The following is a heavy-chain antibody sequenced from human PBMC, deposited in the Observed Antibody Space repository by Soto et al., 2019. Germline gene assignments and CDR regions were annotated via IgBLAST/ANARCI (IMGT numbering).Heavy chain of an antibody. D-gene: IGHD2-2*01. CDR1: GFTFSSSL. J-gene: IGHJ4*02. CDR3: ARASSSTSGAIDY. CDR2: IKEDGSEK. V-gene: IGHV3-7*04. Sequence: GGSLRLSCAASGFTFSSSLMHWVRQAPGKGLECVAKIKEDGSEKYYVDSVKGRFTISRDNAKNSVYLQMNSLTAEDTAVYYCARASSSTSGAIDYWGQGTLVTVS.